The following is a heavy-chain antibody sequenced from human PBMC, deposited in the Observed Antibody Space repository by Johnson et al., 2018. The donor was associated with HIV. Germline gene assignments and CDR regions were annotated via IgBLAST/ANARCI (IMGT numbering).Heavy chain of an antibody. J-gene: IGHJ3*02. Sequence: VQLVESGGGVVQPGRSLRLSCAAPGFTFSSYAMSWVRQAPGKGLEWVSAISGSGGSTYYADSVKGRFTISRDNAKNSLYLQMNSLRAEDTALYYCARRGLANAFDIWGQGTMVTVSS. CDR3: ARRGLANAFDI. V-gene: IGHV3-23*04. D-gene: IGHD3-16*01. CDR1: GFTFSSYA. CDR2: ISGSGGST.